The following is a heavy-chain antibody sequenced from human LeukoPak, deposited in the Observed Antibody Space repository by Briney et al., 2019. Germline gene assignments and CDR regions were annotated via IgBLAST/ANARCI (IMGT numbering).Heavy chain of an antibody. CDR3: ARDSHKGL. CDR1: GFSVSSNY. V-gene: IGHV3-66*01. Sequence: GGSLRLSCAASGFSVSSNYMSWVRQAPGKGLEWVSVIYSGGSIYYADSVKGRFTSSRDNSKNTMYLQMNSLRVEDTAVYYCARDSHKGLWGQGTLVTVSS. CDR2: IYSGGSI. J-gene: IGHJ4*02.